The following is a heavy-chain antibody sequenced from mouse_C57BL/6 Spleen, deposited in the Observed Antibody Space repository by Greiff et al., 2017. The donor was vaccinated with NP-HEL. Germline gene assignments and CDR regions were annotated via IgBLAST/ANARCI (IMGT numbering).Heavy chain of an antibody. CDR2: IYPGDGDT. D-gene: IGHD1-1*01. V-gene: IGHV1-80*01. J-gene: IGHJ3*01. Sequence: QVQLQQSGAELVKPVASVKISCKASGYAFSSYWMNWVKQRPGKGLEWIGQIYPGDGDTNYNGKFKGKATLTADKSSSTAYMQLSSRTSEDSAVYFCRRDGVYGSSFFAYWGQGTLVTVSA. CDR3: RRDGVYGSSFFAY. CDR1: GYAFSSYW.